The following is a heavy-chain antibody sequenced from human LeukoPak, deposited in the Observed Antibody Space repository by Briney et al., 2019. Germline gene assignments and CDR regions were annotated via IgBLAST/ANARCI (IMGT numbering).Heavy chain of an antibody. D-gene: IGHD2-15*01. CDR1: GFTFSSYA. V-gene: IGHV3-30*04. Sequence: GRSQRLSCAASGFTFSSYAMHWVRQAPGKGLEWVAVISYDGSNKYYADSVKGRFTISRDNSKNTLYLQMNSLRAEDTAVYYCTTEFYCHDAGCFYYMGVWGRGTPVTVSS. J-gene: IGHJ6*03. CDR2: ISYDGSNK. CDR3: TTEFYCHDAGCFYYMGV.